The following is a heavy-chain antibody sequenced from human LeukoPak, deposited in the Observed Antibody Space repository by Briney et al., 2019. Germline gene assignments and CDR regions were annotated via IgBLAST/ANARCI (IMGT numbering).Heavy chain of an antibody. CDR3: ARQAPPYYYDSSGCFDY. V-gene: IGHV4-59*08. CDR1: GGSISSYY. J-gene: IGHJ4*02. Sequence: PSETLSLTCTVSGGSISSYYWSWIRQPPGKGLEWIGYIYYSGSTNYNPSLKSRVTISVDRSKNQFSLKPSSVTAADTAVYYCARQAPPYYYDSSGCFDYWGQGTLVTVSS. CDR2: IYYSGST. D-gene: IGHD3-22*01.